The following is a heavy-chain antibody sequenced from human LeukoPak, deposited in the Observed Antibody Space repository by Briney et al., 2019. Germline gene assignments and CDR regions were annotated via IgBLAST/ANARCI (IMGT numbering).Heavy chain of an antibody. CDR3: ARGSRIAAAPPYFDY. D-gene: IGHD6-13*01. CDR1: GGSISSYY. CDR2: IYTSGST. J-gene: IGHJ4*02. V-gene: IGHV4-4*07. Sequence: SETLSLTCTVSGGSISSYYWSWIRQPAGKGLEWIGRIYTSGSTNYNPSLKSRVTMSVDTSKNQFCLKLSSVTAADTAVYYCARGSRIAAAPPYFDYWGQGTLVTVSS.